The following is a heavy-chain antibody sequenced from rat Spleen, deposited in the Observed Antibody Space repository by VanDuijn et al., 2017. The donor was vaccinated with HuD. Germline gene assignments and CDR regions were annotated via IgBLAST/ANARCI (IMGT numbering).Heavy chain of an antibody. J-gene: IGHJ2*01. CDR1: GFTFSNNW. CDR3: ARGGDSSYIYGYYFDY. D-gene: IGHD1-2*01. CDR2: INPDGSST. V-gene: IGHV5-35*01. Sequence: EVQLVESGGGLVQPGRSLKLSCAASGFTFSNNWLNWIRQAPGKGLEWVATINPDGSSTYYPDTVKGRFVISKDNAKNTGYLQMNNLRSEDTAMYYCARGGDSSYIYGYYFDYWGQGVMVTVSS.